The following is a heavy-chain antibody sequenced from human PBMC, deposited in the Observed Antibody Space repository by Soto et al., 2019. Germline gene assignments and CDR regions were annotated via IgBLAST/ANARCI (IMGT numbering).Heavy chain of an antibody. V-gene: IGHV3-11*06. CDR3: ARVAVVTAAGTSYY. CDR2: ISGTSDSI. J-gene: IGHJ4*02. CDR1: GFTFSDYY. D-gene: IGHD6-13*01. Sequence: GGSLRLSCAASGFTFSDYYMSWIRQVPGRGLEWVAYISGTSDSIPYVDSVKGRFTISRDNARNSLYLQMNSLRAEDTAVYHCARVAVVTAAGTSYYWGQGTLVTVSS.